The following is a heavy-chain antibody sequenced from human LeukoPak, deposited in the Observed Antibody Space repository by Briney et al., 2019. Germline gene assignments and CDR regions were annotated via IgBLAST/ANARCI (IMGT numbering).Heavy chain of an antibody. CDR2: ISASGGTT. Sequence: GGSLRLSCSTSGVTFSGYSMNWVRRAPGKGLEWLSYISASGGTTYYADSVNGRFTISRDNAKNSLSLEMNGLRVDDTAMYFCARSSLERHYSFDFWGRGTLVTVSS. J-gene: IGHJ4*02. CDR3: ARSSLERHYSFDF. V-gene: IGHV3-48*01. CDR1: GVTFSGYS. D-gene: IGHD1-1*01.